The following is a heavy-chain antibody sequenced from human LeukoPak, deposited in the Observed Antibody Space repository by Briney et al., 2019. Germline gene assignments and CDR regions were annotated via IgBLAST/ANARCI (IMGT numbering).Heavy chain of an antibody. Sequence: GGSLRLSRAASGFTFSNAWMSWVRQAPGKGLEWVGRIKSKTDGGTTDYAAPVKGRFTISRDDSKNTLYLQMNSLKTEDTAVYYCTTVRSYYDSSGYDYWGQGTLVTVSS. CDR3: TTVRSYYDSSGYDY. V-gene: IGHV3-15*01. CDR1: GFTFSNAW. D-gene: IGHD3-22*01. CDR2: IKSKTDGGTT. J-gene: IGHJ4*02.